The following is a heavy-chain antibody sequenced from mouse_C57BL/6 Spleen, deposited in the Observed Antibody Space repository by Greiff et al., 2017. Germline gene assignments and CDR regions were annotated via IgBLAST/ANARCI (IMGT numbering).Heavy chain of an antibody. CDR2: ISSGGDYI. Sequence: EVQRVESGEGLVKPGGSLKLSCAASGFTFSSYAMSWVRQTPEKRLEWVAYISSGGDYIYYADTVKGRFTISRDNARNTLYLQMSSLKSEDTAMYYCTRDDYYGSSPWFAYWGQGTLVTVSA. V-gene: IGHV5-9-1*02. D-gene: IGHD1-1*01. CDR3: TRDDYYGSSPWFAY. J-gene: IGHJ3*01. CDR1: GFTFSSYA.